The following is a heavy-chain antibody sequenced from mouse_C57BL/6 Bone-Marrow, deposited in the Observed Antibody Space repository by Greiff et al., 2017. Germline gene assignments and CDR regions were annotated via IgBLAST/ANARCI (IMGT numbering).Heavy chain of an antibody. CDR3: ARSDYDPWYFDV. CDR1: GYTFTSYW. Sequence: QVQLQQPGAELVKPGASVKLSCKASGYTFTSYWMHWVKQRPGQGLEWIGMIHPNSGSTNYNEKFKSKATLTVDKSSSTAYMQLSSLTSEDSAVYYCARSDYDPWYFDVWGTGTTGTVSS. J-gene: IGHJ1*03. V-gene: IGHV1-64*01. CDR2: IHPNSGST. D-gene: IGHD2-4*01.